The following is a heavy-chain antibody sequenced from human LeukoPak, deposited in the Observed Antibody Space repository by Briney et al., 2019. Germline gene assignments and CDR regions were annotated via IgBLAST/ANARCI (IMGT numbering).Heavy chain of an antibody. CDR2: IYYSGST. CDR1: GGSISSYY. Sequence: SETLSPTCTVSGGSISSYYWSWIRQPPGKGLEWIGYIYYSGSTNYNPSLKSRVTISVDTSKDQFPLKLSSVTAADTAVYYCASSTVYYYDSSGYDAFDIWGQGTMVTVSS. CDR3: ASSTVYYYDSSGYDAFDI. V-gene: IGHV4-59*08. D-gene: IGHD3-22*01. J-gene: IGHJ3*02.